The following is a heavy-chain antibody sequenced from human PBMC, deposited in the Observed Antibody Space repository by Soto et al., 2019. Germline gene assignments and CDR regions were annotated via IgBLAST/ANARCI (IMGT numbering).Heavy chain of an antibody. CDR3: ARVVRPGFQSYYGMDV. J-gene: IGHJ6*02. Sequence: CKASXXTFTGYXXXXXXQAPGXXXEWMGWINPNSGGTNYAQKFQGRVTMTRDTSISTXYMELSRLRSDDTAVYYCARVVRPGFQSYYGMDVWGQGTTVTVSS. CDR1: XXTFTGYX. CDR2: INPNSGGT. V-gene: IGHV1-2*02.